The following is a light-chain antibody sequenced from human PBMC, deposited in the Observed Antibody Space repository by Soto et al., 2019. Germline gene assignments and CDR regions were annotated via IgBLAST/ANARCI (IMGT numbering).Light chain of an antibody. CDR1: QSISSW. V-gene: IGKV1-5*03. Sequence: DIQMTQSPSRLSASVGDRVILTCRASQSISSWLAWYQQKPGRAPKLLIYQASSLESEVPSRFSGSGSGTEFTLIISSLQPDDFATYYCQQYSAYPWTFGQVTKVEIK. CDR3: QQYSAYPWT. J-gene: IGKJ1*01. CDR2: QAS.